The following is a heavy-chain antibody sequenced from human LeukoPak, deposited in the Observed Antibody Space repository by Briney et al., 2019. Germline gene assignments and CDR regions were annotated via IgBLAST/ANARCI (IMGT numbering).Heavy chain of an antibody. V-gene: IGHV4-59*01. CDR2: TYDSGST. Sequence: SETLSLTCTVSGGSISSYYWSWIRQPPGKGLEWIGYTYDSGSTSYNPSLKSRVTISVDTSKNQFSLKLSSVTAADTAVYYCARSWELYYFDYWGQGTLVTVSS. J-gene: IGHJ4*02. CDR3: ARSWELYYFDY. CDR1: GGSISSYY. D-gene: IGHD4-23*01.